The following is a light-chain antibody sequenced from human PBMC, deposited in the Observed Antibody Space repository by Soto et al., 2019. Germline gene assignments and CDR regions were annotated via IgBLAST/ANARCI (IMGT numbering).Light chain of an antibody. V-gene: IGLV2-14*01. CDR3: TSFTSSNTGV. CDR1: SSDVGAYNR. CDR2: EVS. J-gene: IGLJ3*02. Sequence: QSVLTQPASVSGSPGQSITISCTGTSSDVGAYNRVSWSQQHPGKAPKLMIYEVSNRPSGVSDRFSGSKSGNTASLTISGLQPEDEAHYYCTSFTSSNTGVFGGGTKVTVL.